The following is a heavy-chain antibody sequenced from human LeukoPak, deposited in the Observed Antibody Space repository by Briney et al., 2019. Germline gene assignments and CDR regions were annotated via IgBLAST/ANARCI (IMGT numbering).Heavy chain of an antibody. V-gene: IGHV1-69*05. D-gene: IGHD2-8*01. CDR3: ARGGVFTGFDY. Sequence: ASVKVSCKASGGTFSSYAISWVRQAPGQGLEWMGGIIPIFGTANYAQKLQGRVTMTTDTSTSTAYMGLRSLRSDDTAVYYCARGGVFTGFDYWGQGTLVTVSS. J-gene: IGHJ4*02. CDR2: IIPIFGTA. CDR1: GGTFSSYA.